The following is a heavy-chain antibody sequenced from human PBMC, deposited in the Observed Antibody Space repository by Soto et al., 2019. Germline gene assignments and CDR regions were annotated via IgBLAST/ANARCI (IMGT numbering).Heavy chain of an antibody. D-gene: IGHD6-19*01. CDR3: AIDSSGWYGLEY. Sequence: QTLSLTCAISGDSVSSNNAAWNWLRHSPSRGLAWLGRTYYGSKWYNDYAVSVKSRIPITPDTSNNQVSLQLNSVTPEDTAGYYCAIDSSGWYGLEYGGQGTLVTVSS. CDR2: TYYGSKWYN. V-gene: IGHV6-1*01. J-gene: IGHJ4*02. CDR1: GDSVSSNNAA.